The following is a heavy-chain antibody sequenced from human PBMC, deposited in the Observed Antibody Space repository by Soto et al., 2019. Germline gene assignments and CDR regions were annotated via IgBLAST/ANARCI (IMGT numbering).Heavy chain of an antibody. CDR3: ARGRDHAFDI. J-gene: IGHJ3*02. CDR2: ITSPSSTI. Sequence: EVQLVESGGGLVQPGGSLRLSCAASGFSFSDSARNWVRQAPGKGLEWLSFITSPSSTIYYADSVKGRFTISRDNAKNSLCLHMNSLRDEDTAVYYCARGRDHAFDIWGQGTMVTVSS. CDR1: GFSFSDSA. V-gene: IGHV3-48*02.